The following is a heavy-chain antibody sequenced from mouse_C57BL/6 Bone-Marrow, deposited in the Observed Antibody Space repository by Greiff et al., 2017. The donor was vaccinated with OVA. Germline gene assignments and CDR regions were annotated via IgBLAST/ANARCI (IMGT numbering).Heavy chain of an antibody. Sequence: VQLQQSGAELVKPGASVKISCKASGYAFSSYWMNWVKQRPGKGLEWIGQIYPGDGDTNYNGKFKGKATLTADKSSSTAYMQLSSLTSEDSAVYYCANSGTVYYYAMDYWGQGTSVTVSS. J-gene: IGHJ4*01. D-gene: IGHD4-1*01. V-gene: IGHV1-80*01. CDR1: GYAFSSYW. CDR2: IYPGDGDT. CDR3: ANSGTVYYYAMDY.